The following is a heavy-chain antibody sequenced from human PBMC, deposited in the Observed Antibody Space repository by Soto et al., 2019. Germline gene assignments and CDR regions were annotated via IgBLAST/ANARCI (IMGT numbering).Heavy chain of an antibody. CDR2: IEQDGSEK. V-gene: IGHV3-7*01. Sequence: LRLSCAASGFTFSSYWMSWVRQAPGKGLEWVANIEQDGSEKYYVDSVKGRFTISRDNAKNSLYLQMNSLRAEDTAVYYCARDSLGSGWYSYFQHWGQGTLVTVSS. CDR1: GFTFSSYW. CDR3: ARDSLGSGWYSYFQH. J-gene: IGHJ1*01. D-gene: IGHD6-19*01.